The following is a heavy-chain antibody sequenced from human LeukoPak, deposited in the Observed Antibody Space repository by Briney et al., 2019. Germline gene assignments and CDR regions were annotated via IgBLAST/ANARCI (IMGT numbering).Heavy chain of an antibody. J-gene: IGHJ4*02. CDR1: GFTFSNYG. D-gene: IGHD3-10*01. V-gene: IGHV3-48*04. CDR2: LSSSSSTI. CDR3: ARKLYDSGNYRLDY. Sequence: GGSLRLSCAASGFTFSNYGMNWVRQAPGKGLEWVSYLSSSSSTIYYADSVKGRFTISRDNAKNSLYLQMNSLRAEDTAVYYCARKLYDSGNYRLDYWGQGTLVTVSS.